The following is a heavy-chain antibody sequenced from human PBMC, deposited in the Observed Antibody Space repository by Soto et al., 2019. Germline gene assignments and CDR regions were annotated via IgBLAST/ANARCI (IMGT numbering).Heavy chain of an antibody. CDR1: GDSVGSHY. CDR2: LYNDERT. J-gene: IGHJ4*02. Sequence: SETLSLTCTVSGDSVGSHYWSWIRQPAGKGLEWLGRLYNDERTNYNPSLKSRVTMSTDTSTNQFSLKLTSVTAADSAVYFCAREPLAHSYFDFWGQGTRFTVSA. V-gene: IGHV4-4*07. CDR3: AREPLAHSYFDF.